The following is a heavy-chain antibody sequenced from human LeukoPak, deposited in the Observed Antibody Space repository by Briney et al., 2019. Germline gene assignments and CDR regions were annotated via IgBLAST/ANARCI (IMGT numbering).Heavy chain of an antibody. CDR3: ARKMAARWFDP. V-gene: IGHV4-34*01. CDR1: GGSFSGYY. Sequence: SETLSLTCVVYGGSFSGYYWSWIRQRPGGGVGWRGEINHSGSTNYNPSLKSRVTISVDTSKIQFSLKISAVTAADTAVYYCARKMAARWFDPWGQGTLVTVSS. J-gene: IGHJ5*02. CDR2: INHSGST. D-gene: IGHD5-24*01.